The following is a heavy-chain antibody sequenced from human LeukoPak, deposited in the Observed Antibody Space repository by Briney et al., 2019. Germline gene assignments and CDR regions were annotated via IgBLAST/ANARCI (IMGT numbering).Heavy chain of an antibody. V-gene: IGHV4-59*01. D-gene: IGHD3-10*01. J-gene: IGHJ4*02. CDR2: IYHSGST. CDR3: ARLRGAYGSGTAYYFDY. Sequence: PSETLSLTCNVPGGSISSYYWTWVRQPPGKGLEWIGYIYHSGSTNYNPSLKSRVTISVDMSRNQFSLKVYSMTAADTAVYYCARLRGAYGSGTAYYFDYWGQGTQVTVSS. CDR1: GGSISSYY.